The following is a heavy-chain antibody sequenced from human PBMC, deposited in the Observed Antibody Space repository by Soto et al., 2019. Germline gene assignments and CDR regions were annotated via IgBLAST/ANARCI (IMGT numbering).Heavy chain of an antibody. CDR3: ARDEFYDSSVNDAFDI. D-gene: IGHD3-22*01. CDR2: IKQDGTEK. J-gene: IGHJ3*02. Sequence: EVQLVQSGGGLVQPGGSLRLSCAASGFMFDNYWMSWVRQAPGKGLEWVANIKQDGTEKFYVDSVKGRFTISRDNAKNSLYLQMNSLRAEDTAVYYCARDEFYDSSVNDAFDIWGQGTMVTVSS. CDR1: GFMFDNYW. V-gene: IGHV3-7*05.